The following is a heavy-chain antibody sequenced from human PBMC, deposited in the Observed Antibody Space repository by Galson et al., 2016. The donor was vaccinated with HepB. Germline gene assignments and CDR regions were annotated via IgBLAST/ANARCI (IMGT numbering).Heavy chain of an antibody. J-gene: IGHJ2*01. CDR3: ARIYTNYHWYFDL. CDR1: GYIFSTYW. D-gene: IGHD4-11*01. Sequence: QSGAEVKKPGESLTLSCKASGYIFSTYWIGWVRQMPGEGLEWMGIIYPGDSDTRYSPSFQDQVTISVDKSTSTAYLQWSSLKASDTAMYYCARIYTNYHWYFDLWGRGTLVIVSS. CDR2: IYPGDSDT. V-gene: IGHV5-51*01.